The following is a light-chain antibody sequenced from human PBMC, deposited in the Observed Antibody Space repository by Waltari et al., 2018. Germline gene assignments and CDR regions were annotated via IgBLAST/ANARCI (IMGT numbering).Light chain of an antibody. J-gene: IGKJ3*01. CDR2: DAS. V-gene: IGKV3-11*01. CDR1: QGVSRY. Sequence: EIVLTQSPAPLSLSLGERATPPGRASQGVSRYLAWYQQRPGQVPRLLIYDASNRATVFPAMFSGSGSVTDFTLTINSLQAEDVAVYYCQQYFSTPSTFGPGTKVDIK. CDR3: QQYFSTPST.